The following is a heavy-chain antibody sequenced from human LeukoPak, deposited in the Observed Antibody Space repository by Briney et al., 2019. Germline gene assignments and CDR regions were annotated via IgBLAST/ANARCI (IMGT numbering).Heavy chain of an antibody. V-gene: IGHV3-7*01. CDR1: GFTFSSYS. CDR3: ARVPGPFDY. J-gene: IGHJ4*02. CDR2: IKQDGSEK. Sequence: GGSLRLSCAASGFTFSSYSMNWVRQAPGKGLEWVANIKQDGSEKYYVDSVKGRFTISRDNAKNSLYLQMNSLRAEDTAVYYCARVPGPFDYWGQGTLVTVSS.